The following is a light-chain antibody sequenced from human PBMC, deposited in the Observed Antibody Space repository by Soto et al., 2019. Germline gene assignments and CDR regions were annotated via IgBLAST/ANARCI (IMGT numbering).Light chain of an antibody. V-gene: IGLV1-40*01. CDR3: CSYGGRSTYV. Sequence: QSVLTQPPSVSGAPGQRVTISCAGSSSNIGAGYDVHWYQQLPGTAPKLLIYGSNNRPSGVPDRFSGSKSGTSASLTISGLQADDEADYYCCSYGGRSTYVFGTGTKLTVL. J-gene: IGLJ1*01. CDR1: SSNIGAGYD. CDR2: GSN.